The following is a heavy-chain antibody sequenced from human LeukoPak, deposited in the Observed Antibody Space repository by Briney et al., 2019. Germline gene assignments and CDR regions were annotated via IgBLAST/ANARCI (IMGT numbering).Heavy chain of an antibody. CDR3: ASYSSFSSSWSKDAFDI. Sequence: GGSLRLSCAASGFTFSSYIMNWVRQAPGKGLEWVSSISSSSSYIYYADSVKGRFTISRDNAKNSLYLQMNSLRAEDTAVYYCASYSSFSSSWSKDAFDIWGQGTMVTVSS. J-gene: IGHJ3*02. D-gene: IGHD6-13*01. CDR2: ISSSSSYI. CDR1: GFTFSSYI. V-gene: IGHV3-21*01.